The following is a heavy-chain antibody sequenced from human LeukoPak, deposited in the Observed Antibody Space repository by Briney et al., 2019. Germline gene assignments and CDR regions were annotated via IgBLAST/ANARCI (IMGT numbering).Heavy chain of an antibody. D-gene: IGHD2-15*01. CDR1: GGSFSGYY. Sequence: KSSETLSLTCAVYGGSFSGYYWSWIRQPPGKGLEWIGEINHSGSTNYNPSLKSRVTISVDTSKNQFSLKLSSVTAADTAVYYCARDCSGGSCYVGDAFDIWGQGTMVTVSS. CDR3: ARDCSGGSCYVGDAFDI. J-gene: IGHJ3*02. V-gene: IGHV4-34*01. CDR2: INHSGST.